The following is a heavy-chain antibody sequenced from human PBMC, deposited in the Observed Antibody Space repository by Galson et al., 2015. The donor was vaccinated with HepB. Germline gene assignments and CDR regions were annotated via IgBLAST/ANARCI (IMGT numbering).Heavy chain of an antibody. Sequence: SVKVSCKASGGTFSSYAISWVRQAPGQGLEWMGGIIPIFGTANYAQKFQGRVTITADESTSTAYMELSSLRSEDTAVYYCFVRLGELSLYLRTPDYFDYWGQGTLVTVSS. J-gene: IGHJ4*02. CDR1: GGTFSSYA. CDR3: FVRLGELSLYLRTPDYFDY. V-gene: IGHV1-69*13. CDR2: IIPIFGTA. D-gene: IGHD3-16*02.